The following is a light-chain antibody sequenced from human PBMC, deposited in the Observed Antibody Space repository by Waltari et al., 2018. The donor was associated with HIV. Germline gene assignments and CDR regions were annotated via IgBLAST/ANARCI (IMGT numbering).Light chain of an antibody. CDR2: RNE. CDR3: AAWDDSLSGYV. Sequence: QSVLTQPPSASGTPGQRVTISCSGGSSNIGSNYVFWYQLLPGTAPKLLVYRNEQRPSGVRDRLSVSKSGTSASLAISGLRSEDEADYYCAAWDDSLSGYVFGTGTKVTVL. V-gene: IGLV1-47*01. CDR1: SSNIGSNY. J-gene: IGLJ1*01.